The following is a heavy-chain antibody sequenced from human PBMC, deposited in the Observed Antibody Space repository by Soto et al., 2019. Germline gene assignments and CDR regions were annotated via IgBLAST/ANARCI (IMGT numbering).Heavy chain of an antibody. J-gene: IGHJ5*02. CDR3: ARHDWLDP. CDR1: GFSVSVDS. CDR2: FYNTGFI. Sequence: SGGSLRLSCAASGFSVSVDSMIWVRQAPGKGLEWVSLFYNTGFIHYADSVKGRFTISRDNSKNTLYLQMNSLRAEDTAVYLCARHDWLDPWGQGTLVTVSS. V-gene: IGHV3-53*01.